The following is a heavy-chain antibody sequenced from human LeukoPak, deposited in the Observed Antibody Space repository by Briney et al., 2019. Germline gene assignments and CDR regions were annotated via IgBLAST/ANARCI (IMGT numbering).Heavy chain of an antibody. Sequence: GGSLRLSCATSGFPFSDFSMSWVRQAPGKGLEWISTTNSGGTSTYYAESVKGRFTISRDNSKNTLYLQMSSLRVEDTAVYYYAKQSYARSLGEGGPGTLVSVSS. D-gene: IGHD2-8*01. J-gene: IGHJ4*02. CDR1: GFPFSDFS. V-gene: IGHV3-23*01. CDR3: AKQSYARSLGE. CDR2: TNSGGTST.